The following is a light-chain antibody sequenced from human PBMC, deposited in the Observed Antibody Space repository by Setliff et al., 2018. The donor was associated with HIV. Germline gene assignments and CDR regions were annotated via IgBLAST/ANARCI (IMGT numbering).Light chain of an antibody. CDR1: RWGDTY. J-gene: IGLJ1*01. V-gene: IGLV3-1*01. CDR3: EAWDSSTARYV. CDR2: QDT. Sequence: YELTQPPSVSVSPGQTASISCSGQRWGDTYPSWYQQKPGQSPVLVIYQDTKRPSGIPERFSGSISGNTATLTISGTQAMDEADYYCEAWDSSTARYVFGTGTKVTVL.